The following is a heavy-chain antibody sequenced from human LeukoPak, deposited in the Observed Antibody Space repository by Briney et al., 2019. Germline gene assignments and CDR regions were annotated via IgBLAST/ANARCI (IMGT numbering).Heavy chain of an antibody. J-gene: IGHJ4*02. Sequence: PGGSLRLSCIVSGGTFSSYYMTWVRQAPGKGLEWVANIKQDGSEKFYVDSVKGRFTISRDNSKNTLYLQMSSLRAEDTAVYYCAKSDDILTGYREDGYFDYWGQGTLVTVSS. CDR1: GGTFSSYY. CDR2: IKQDGSEK. CDR3: AKSDDILTGYREDGYFDY. V-gene: IGHV3-7*01. D-gene: IGHD3-9*01.